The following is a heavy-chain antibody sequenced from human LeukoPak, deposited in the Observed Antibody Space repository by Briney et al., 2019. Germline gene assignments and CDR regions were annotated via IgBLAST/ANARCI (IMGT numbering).Heavy chain of an antibody. CDR2: IWYDGSNK. CDR1: GFTFSSYG. J-gene: IGHJ6*02. Sequence: GGSLRLSCAASGFTFSSYGMHWVRQAPGKGLEWVAVIWYDGSNKYYADSVKGRFTISRDNSKNTLYLQMNSLRAEDTAVYYCARDLWFGELSPMDVWGQGTTVIVSS. CDR3: ARDLWFGELSPMDV. V-gene: IGHV3-33*01. D-gene: IGHD3-10*01.